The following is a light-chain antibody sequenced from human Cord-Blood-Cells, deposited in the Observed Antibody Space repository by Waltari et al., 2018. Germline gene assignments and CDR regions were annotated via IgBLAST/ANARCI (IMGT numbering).Light chain of an antibody. V-gene: IGKV3-11*01. CDR2: DAS. CDR3: QQRNNWFT. CDR1: QSVSSY. J-gene: IGKJ5*01. Sequence: EIVLTQSPATLSLSPGERATLSCRASQSVSSYLAWYQQKPGQAPRLLIYDASNRATGIPARFRGSGSGTDFTLSISSLEPEDFAVYYCQQRNNWFTCGQGTLLEIK.